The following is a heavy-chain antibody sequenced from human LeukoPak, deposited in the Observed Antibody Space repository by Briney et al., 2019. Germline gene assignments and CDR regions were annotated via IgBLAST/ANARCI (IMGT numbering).Heavy chain of an antibody. Sequence: ASVKVSCKASGYTFTGYYMHWVRQAPGQGLEWMGRINPNSGGTNYAQKFQGRVTMTRDTSISTAYMELSRLRSDDTAVYYCARAQLPWFGELLYPFDYWGQGTLVTVSS. V-gene: IGHV1-2*06. D-gene: IGHD3-10*01. CDR2: INPNSGGT. CDR3: ARAQLPWFGELLYPFDY. CDR1: GYTFTGYY. J-gene: IGHJ4*02.